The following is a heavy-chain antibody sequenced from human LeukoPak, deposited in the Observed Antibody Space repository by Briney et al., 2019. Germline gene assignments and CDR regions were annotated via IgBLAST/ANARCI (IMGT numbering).Heavy chain of an antibody. CDR1: GDRFTPYW. J-gene: IGHJ4*02. D-gene: IGHD6-19*01. V-gene: IGHV5-51*01. Sequence: ESLKISCEGSGDRFTPYWITWVRQKPGKGLEWMGIIYPGNSDTKYSPSFQGQITISADKSINTAYLQWSSLEPSDTAVYYCARRKAVARISYFDSWGQGTLVTVSS. CDR2: IYPGNSDT. CDR3: ARRKAVARISYFDS.